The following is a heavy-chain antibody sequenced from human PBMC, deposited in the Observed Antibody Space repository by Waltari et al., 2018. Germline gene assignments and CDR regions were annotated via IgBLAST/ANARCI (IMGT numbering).Heavy chain of an antibody. CDR1: GYTFTSYD. V-gene: IGHV1-8*01. CDR3: ARVPPSSSYYYGSGRPKNYYYGMDV. CDR2: MNPNSGNT. Sequence: GAEVKKPGASVKVSCKASGYTFTSYDINWVRQATGQGLEWMGWMNPNSGNTGYAQKFQGRVTMTRNTSISTAYMELSSLRSEDTAVYYCARVPPSSSYYYGSGRPKNYYYGMDVWGQGTTVTVSS. J-gene: IGHJ6*02. D-gene: IGHD3-10*01.